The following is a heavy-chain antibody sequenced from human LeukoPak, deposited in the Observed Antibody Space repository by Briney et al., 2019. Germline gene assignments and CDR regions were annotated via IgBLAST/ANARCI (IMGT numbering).Heavy chain of an antibody. D-gene: IGHD6-19*01. V-gene: IGHV3-23*01. J-gene: IGHJ4*02. CDR3: AKVLYSSGWYYFDY. CDR1: VFTFSSYA. Sequence: GGSLRLSCAGSVFTFSSYAMRWVRQAPGKGLEWVSAISGSGGSTYYADSVKGRFTISRDNSKNTLYLQMNSLRAEDTAVYYCAKVLYSSGWYYFDYWGQGTLVTVSS. CDR2: ISGSGGST.